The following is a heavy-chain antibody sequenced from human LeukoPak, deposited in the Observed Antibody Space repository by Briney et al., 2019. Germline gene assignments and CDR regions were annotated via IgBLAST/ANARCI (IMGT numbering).Heavy chain of an antibody. Sequence: KPSETLSLTCAVYGGSFSGYYWSWIRQPPGKGLEWIGEINHSGSTNYNPSLKSRVTISVDTSKNQFSLKLSSVTAADTAVYYCARDLGSWNYRHAFDIWGQGTMVAVSS. CDR3: ARDLGSWNYRHAFDI. V-gene: IGHV4-34*01. D-gene: IGHD1-7*01. CDR2: INHSGST. J-gene: IGHJ3*02. CDR1: GGSFSGYY.